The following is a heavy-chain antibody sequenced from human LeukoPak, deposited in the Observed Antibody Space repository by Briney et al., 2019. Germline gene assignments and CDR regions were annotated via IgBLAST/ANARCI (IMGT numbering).Heavy chain of an antibody. CDR2: ISSSSSTI. J-gene: IGHJ4*02. CDR3: ARGDAFSGDH. D-gene: IGHD3-16*01. Sequence: GGSLRLSCAASGFTFSSYSMNWVRQAPGKGLEWVSYISSSSSTIYYADSVKGRFTISRDNAKNSLFLQMNGLRVEDTAVYYCARGDAFSGDHWGQGTLVTVSS. CDR1: GFTFSSYS. V-gene: IGHV3-48*01.